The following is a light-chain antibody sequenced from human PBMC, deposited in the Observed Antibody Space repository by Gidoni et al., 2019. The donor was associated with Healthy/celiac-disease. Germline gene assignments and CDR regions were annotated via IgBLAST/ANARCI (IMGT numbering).Light chain of an antibody. CDR1: HDITDY. J-gene: IGKJ2*01. Sequence: DIQMTQSPSSLSASVGDRVTITCQASHDITDYLNWYQQKPGKAPKLLIYDASNLETGVPSRFSGSGSGTDFTFTISSLQPEDIATYYCQQYHNPLYTFGQGTKLEIK. V-gene: IGKV1-33*01. CDR3: QQYHNPLYT. CDR2: DAS.